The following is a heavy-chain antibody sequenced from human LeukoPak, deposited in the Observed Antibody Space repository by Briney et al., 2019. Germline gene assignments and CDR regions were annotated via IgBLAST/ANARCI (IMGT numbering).Heavy chain of an antibody. CDR1: GFTFSSYA. D-gene: IGHD2-21*02. V-gene: IGHV3-23*01. CDR3: AKEAPYCGGDCYGVFDY. Sequence: GGSLRLSCAASGFTFSSYAMSWVRQGPGKGLEWVSAISGSGGSTYYADSVKGRFTISRDNSKNTLYLQMNSLRAEDTAVYYCAKEAPYCGGDCYGVFDYWGQGNLVTVSS. CDR2: ISGSGGST. J-gene: IGHJ4*02.